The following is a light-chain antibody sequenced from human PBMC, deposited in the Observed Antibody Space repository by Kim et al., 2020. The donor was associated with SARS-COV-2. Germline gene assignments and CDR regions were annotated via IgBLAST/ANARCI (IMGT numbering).Light chain of an antibody. CDR1: QGVSSS. CDR2: AAS. Sequence: LSPGKRAPPPCRASQGVSSSLAWYQQRPRHAPRLLIYAASIRATGTPARFSGSGSGTDFSLTISSLEPEDFAVYYCQQRNDWHLTFGGGTKVDIK. CDR3: QQRNDWHLT. V-gene: IGKV3-11*01. J-gene: IGKJ4*01.